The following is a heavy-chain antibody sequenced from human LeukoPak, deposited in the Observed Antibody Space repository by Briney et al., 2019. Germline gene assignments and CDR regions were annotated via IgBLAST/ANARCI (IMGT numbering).Heavy chain of an antibody. Sequence: GGSLRLSCAASGFTFSSYWMHWVRQAPGKGLVWVSRINSDGSSTSYADSVKGRFTISRDNAKKTLYLQMNSLRAEDTAVYYCARVALYYYDSSGYTDAFDIWGQGTMVTVSS. D-gene: IGHD3-22*01. V-gene: IGHV3-74*01. CDR3: ARVALYYYDSSGYTDAFDI. CDR2: INSDGSST. J-gene: IGHJ3*02. CDR1: GFTFSSYW.